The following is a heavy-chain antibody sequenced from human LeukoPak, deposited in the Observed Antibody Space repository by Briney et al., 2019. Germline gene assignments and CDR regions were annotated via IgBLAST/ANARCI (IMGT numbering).Heavy chain of an antibody. J-gene: IGHJ5*02. D-gene: IGHD6-13*01. CDR3: ASLMGSGSWYSWFDP. Sequence: PSGTLSLTCAVSGASTSSGDWWSGVRQPPGKRLEWIGEIHHSGTSIYNPSLTSRVTISADKSKNQFSLKVTSVTAADTAVYYCASLMGSGSWYSWFDPWGQGTLVTVSP. CDR2: IHHSGTS. CDR1: GASTSSGDW. V-gene: IGHV4-4*02.